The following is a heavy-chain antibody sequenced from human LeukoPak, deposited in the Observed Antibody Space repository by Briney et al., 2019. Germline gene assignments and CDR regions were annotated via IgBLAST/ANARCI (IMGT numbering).Heavy chain of an antibody. CDR1: GSYG. J-gene: IGHJ4*02. CDR3: AKLLYYYDSSQPY. D-gene: IGHD3-22*01. Sequence: GGSLRLSCAASGSYGMSWVRQAPGKGLEWVSAISGSGGSTYYADSVKGRFTISRDNSKNTLYLQMNSLRAEDTAVYYCAKLLYYYDSSQPYWGQGTLVTVSS. CDR2: ISGSGGST. V-gene: IGHV3-23*01.